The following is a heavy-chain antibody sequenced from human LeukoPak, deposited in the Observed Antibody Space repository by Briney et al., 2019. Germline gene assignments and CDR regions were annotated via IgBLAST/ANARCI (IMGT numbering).Heavy chain of an antibody. CDR2: ISYDGNSK. J-gene: IGHJ5*02. Sequence: GASLRLSCAASGFIFSNYVFHWVRQAPGKGLEWMTMISYDGNSKYYADSVKGRFTISRDNAKNTVYLEMNSLSVEDTATYYCIRDFRSADLWGQGTLVTVTS. CDR3: IRDFRSADL. CDR1: GFIFSNYV. V-gene: IGHV3-30*04.